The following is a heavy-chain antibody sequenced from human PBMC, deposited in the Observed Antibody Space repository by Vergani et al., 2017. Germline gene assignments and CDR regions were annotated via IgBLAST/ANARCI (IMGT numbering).Heavy chain of an antibody. CDR3: AKESYGGYWYFDL. V-gene: IGHV3-64D*06. CDR1: GFTFSSYA. J-gene: IGHJ2*01. Sequence: EVQLVESGGGLVQPGGSLRLSCSASGFTFSSYAMHWVRQAPGKGLEYVSAISSNGGSTYYADSVKGRFTISRDNSKNTLYLQMSSLRAEDTAVYYCAKESYGGYWYFDLWGRGTLVTVSS. CDR2: ISSNGGST. D-gene: IGHD1-26*01.